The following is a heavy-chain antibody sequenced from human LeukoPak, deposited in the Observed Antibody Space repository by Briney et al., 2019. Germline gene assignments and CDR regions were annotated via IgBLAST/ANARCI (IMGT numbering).Heavy chain of an antibody. D-gene: IGHD6-13*01. CDR2: IYSDGNT. CDR3: ASSSWDD. CDR1: GFTFSSYA. V-gene: IGHV3-66*01. Sequence: PGGSLRLSCAASGFTFSSYAMSWVRQAPGTGLEWVSVIYSDGNTYYADSVKGRFTISRDNSKNTVYLQMNSLRAEDTAVYYCASSSWDDWGQGTLVTVSS. J-gene: IGHJ4*02.